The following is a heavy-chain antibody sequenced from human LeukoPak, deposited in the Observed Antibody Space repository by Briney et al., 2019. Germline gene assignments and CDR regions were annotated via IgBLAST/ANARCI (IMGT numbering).Heavy chain of an antibody. CDR1: GYSFTNYW. J-gene: IGHJ4*02. CDR3: ARLQYSNGYVDY. D-gene: IGHD5-18*01. Sequence: GESLKVSCTGSGYSFTNYWIGWVRQMPGKGLEWMGIIYPDDSDTRYRPSFQGQVTISADKSIATAYLQWSSLKASDTAMYYCARLQYSNGYVDYWGQGTLVTVSS. V-gene: IGHV5-51*01. CDR2: IYPDDSDT.